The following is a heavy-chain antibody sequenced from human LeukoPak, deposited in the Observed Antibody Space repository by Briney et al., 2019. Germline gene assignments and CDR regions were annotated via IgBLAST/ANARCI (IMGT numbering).Heavy chain of an antibody. CDR1: GFTFSSYE. CDR3: ARAPHCSGGSCPSGYFDY. Sequence: GGSLRLSCAASGFTFSSYEMNWVRQAPGKGLEWLSYISSSGSTIYYADSVKGRFTISRDNAKNSLYLQMNSLRAEDTAVYYCARAPHCSGGSCPSGYFDYWGQGTLVTVSS. D-gene: IGHD2-15*01. J-gene: IGHJ4*02. CDR2: ISSSGSTI. V-gene: IGHV3-48*03.